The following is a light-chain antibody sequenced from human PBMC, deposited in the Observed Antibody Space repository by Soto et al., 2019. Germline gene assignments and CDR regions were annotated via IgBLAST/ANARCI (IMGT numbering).Light chain of an antibody. CDR1: SSDVGSYNR. CDR3: SSYTSSSTFYVV. J-gene: IGLJ2*01. V-gene: IGLV2-18*02. Sequence: QSALTQPPSVSGSPGQSVTISCTGTSSDVGSYNRVSWYQQPPGTAPKLMIYEVSNRPSGVPDRFSGSKSGNTASRTISGLQAEDEADYYCSSYTSSSTFYVVFGGGTKLTVL. CDR2: EVS.